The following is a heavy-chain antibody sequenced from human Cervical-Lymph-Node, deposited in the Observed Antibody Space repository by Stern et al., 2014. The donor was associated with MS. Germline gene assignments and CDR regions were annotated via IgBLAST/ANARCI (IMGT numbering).Heavy chain of an antibody. CDR2: ISYDGSNK. J-gene: IGHJ6*02. CDR3: ARGGYSYDYYYGMDV. Sequence: VQLVESGGGVVQPGRSLRLSCAASGFTFSSYGMHWVRQAPGKGLEWVAVISYDGSNKYYADSVKGRFTISRDNSKNTLYLQMNSLRAEDTAVYYCARGGYSYDYYYGMDVWGQGTTVTVSS. CDR1: GFTFSSYG. V-gene: IGHV3-30*03. D-gene: IGHD5-18*01.